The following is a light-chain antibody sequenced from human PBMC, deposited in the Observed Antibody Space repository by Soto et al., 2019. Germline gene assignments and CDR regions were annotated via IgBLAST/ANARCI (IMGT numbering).Light chain of an antibody. CDR1: SPNIGNNY. Sequence: QSVLTQPPSVSAAPGQKVTISCSGSSPNIGNNYVSWYQQLPGTASKLLIYDNNKRPSGIPDRFSGSKSGTSATLGITGLQTGDEADYYCGTWDSSLSAVVFGGGTKLTVL. V-gene: IGLV1-51*01. J-gene: IGLJ2*01. CDR3: GTWDSSLSAVV. CDR2: DNN.